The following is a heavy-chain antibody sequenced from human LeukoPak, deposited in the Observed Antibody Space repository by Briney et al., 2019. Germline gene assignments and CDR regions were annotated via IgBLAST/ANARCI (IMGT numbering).Heavy chain of an antibody. Sequence: SETLSLTCTVSGGSMSSYYWSWIRQPPGKGLEWIGYIYDSGSTNYNPSLKSRVTISVDTSNNQSSLKLNSVTAADTAVYYCARHGTSGIYRRPFDIWGQGTMVTVSS. J-gene: IGHJ3*02. D-gene: IGHD1-26*01. CDR3: ARHGTSGIYRRPFDI. CDR1: GGSMSSYY. V-gene: IGHV4-59*08. CDR2: IYDSGST.